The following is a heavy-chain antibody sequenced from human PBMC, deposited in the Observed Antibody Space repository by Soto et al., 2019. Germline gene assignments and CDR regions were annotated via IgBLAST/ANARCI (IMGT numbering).Heavy chain of an antibody. J-gene: IGHJ6*02. CDR2: IWYDGSNK. V-gene: IGHV3-33*01. CDR1: GFTFSSYG. D-gene: IGHD2-15*01. CDR3: ARVGGSTNYYYYYGMDV. Sequence: LRLSCAASGFTFSSYGMHWVRQAPGKGLEWVAVIWYDGSNKYYADSVKGRFTISRDNSKNTLYLQMNSLRAEDTAVYYCARVGGSTNYYYYYGMDVWGQGTTVTVSS.